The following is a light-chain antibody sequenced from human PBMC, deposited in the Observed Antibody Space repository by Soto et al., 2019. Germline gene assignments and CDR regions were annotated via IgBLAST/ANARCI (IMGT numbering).Light chain of an antibody. Sequence: QSALTQPPSVSGSPGQSVTISCSVVTSDVGDYEHVSWYQLAPGTAPKLLISDVINRPSGVPDRFSGSRSGNTPSLTISGLQAEDEADYYCGSYTSSRAYVFGIGTKVTVL. J-gene: IGLJ1*01. CDR2: DVI. CDR3: GSYTSSRAYV. CDR1: TSDVGDYEH. V-gene: IGLV2-18*02.